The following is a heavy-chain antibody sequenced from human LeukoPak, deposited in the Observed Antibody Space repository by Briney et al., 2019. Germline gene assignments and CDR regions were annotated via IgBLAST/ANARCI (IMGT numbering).Heavy chain of an antibody. V-gene: IGHV3-23*01. J-gene: IGHJ5*02. CDR3: AKRADYYDSSGYSALGS. CDR2: ISGSGGST. Sequence: GGSLRLSCAASGFTFSDYYMSWLRQAPGKGLEWVSAISGSGGSTDYADSMKGRFTISRDNSKNTLYLQMNSLRAEDTAVYYCAKRADYYDSSGYSALGSWGQGTLVTVSS. D-gene: IGHD3-22*01. CDR1: GFTFSDYY.